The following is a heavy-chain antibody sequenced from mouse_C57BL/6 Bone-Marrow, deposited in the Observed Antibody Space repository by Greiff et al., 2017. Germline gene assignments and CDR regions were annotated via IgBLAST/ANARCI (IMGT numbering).Heavy chain of an antibody. Sequence: DVMLVESGGGLVKPGGSLKLSCAASGFTFSSYAMSWVRQTPENRLEWVATISDGGSYTYYPDNVKGRFTISRDNAKNNLYLQMSHLKSEDTAMYYCARARGNPLAYWGQGTLVTVSA. V-gene: IGHV5-4*03. CDR3: ARARGNPLAY. CDR1: GFTFSSYA. D-gene: IGHD2-1*01. CDR2: ISDGGSYT. J-gene: IGHJ3*01.